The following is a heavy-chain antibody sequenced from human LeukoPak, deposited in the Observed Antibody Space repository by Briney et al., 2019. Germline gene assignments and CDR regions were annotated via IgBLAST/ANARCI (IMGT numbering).Heavy chain of an antibody. V-gene: IGHV1-46*01. CDR2: INPSGGST. J-gene: IGHJ4*02. Sequence: ASVTVSCTASGYTFITYYMHWVRQAPGQGLEWMGIINPSGGSTGFAQKFQGRVTMTTDMSTSPVYMELSSLRSEDTAIYYCARDSGIAAAGTALAYGGQGTLVTVSS. D-gene: IGHD6-13*01. CDR3: ARDSGIAAAGTALAY. CDR1: GYTFITYY.